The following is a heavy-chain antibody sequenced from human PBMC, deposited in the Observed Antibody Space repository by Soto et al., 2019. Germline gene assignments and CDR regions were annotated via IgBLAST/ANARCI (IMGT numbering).Heavy chain of an antibody. D-gene: IGHD6-19*01. CDR1: GGSVSSSGYT. V-gene: IGHV4-39*01. J-gene: IGHJ4*02. CDR2: IYSSGNA. CDR3: ASTALGLAVDY. Sequence: SETLSLTCTVSGGSVSSSGYTWGWIRQPPGQGLEWIGTIYSSGNAFYSPSLKSRVTISADTSKNQFSLNLRYVTAADPAIYYCASTALGLAVDYWGQGTLVTVSS.